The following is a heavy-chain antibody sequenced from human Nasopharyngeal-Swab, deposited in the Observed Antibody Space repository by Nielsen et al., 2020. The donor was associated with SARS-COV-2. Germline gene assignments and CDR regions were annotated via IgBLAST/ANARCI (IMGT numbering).Heavy chain of an antibody. V-gene: IGHV3-74*01. D-gene: IGHD3-10*01. CDR2: IGPDGRET. CDR1: GFTFSRSW. J-gene: IGHJ4*02. Sequence: GGSLRLSCAASGFTFSRSWMHWVRQAPGKGLVGVSRIGPDGRETSFADSVKGRFTISRDNSKNALYLQMNSLRADDTAVYYCAKDHASGSPLPRTDYWGQGTLVTVSS. CDR3: AKDHASGSPLPRTDY.